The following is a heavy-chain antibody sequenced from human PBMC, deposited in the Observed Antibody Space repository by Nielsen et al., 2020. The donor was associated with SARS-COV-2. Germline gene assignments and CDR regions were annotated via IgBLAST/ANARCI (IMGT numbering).Heavy chain of an antibody. CDR2: VYYRGST. CDR1: GFTVSSNY. V-gene: IGHV4-59*02. D-gene: IGHD1-7*01. J-gene: IGHJ4*02. Sequence: ESLKISCAASGFTVSSNYMSWIRQTPGKGLEWIGYVYYRGSTNYNPSFKSRVTMSVDTSKNQFSLKLNSVSAADTAVYYCAREIEWNFFDYWGQGTLVTVSS. CDR3: AREIEWNFFDY.